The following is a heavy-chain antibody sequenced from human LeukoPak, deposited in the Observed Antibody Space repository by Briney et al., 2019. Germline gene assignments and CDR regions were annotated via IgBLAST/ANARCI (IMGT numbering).Heavy chain of an antibody. Sequence: PGGSLRLSWAASGFTVSSYSMEWVRQAPGEGLGWVSYISSSGSTIYYADSVRGRFTISRDDAKNSLYLQMNSLRADDTPIYYCGRPVANGGGDYWGQGNPVTVSS. CDR3: GRPVANGGGDY. CDR2: ISSSGSTI. J-gene: IGHJ4*02. CDR1: GFTVSSYS. V-gene: IGHV3-48*01. D-gene: IGHD2-8*01.